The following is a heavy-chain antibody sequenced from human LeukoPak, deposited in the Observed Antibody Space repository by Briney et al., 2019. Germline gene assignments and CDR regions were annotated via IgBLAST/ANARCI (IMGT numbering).Heavy chain of an antibody. V-gene: IGHV4-34*01. CDR2: INHSGST. J-gene: IGHJ3*02. Sequence: SETLSLTCAVYGGSFSGYYWSWIRQPPGKGLEWIGEINHSGSTNYNPSLKSRVTISVDTSKNQFSLKLSSVTAADTAVYYCARAAPDAFDIWGQGTMVTVSS. CDR3: ARAAPDAFDI. CDR1: GGSFSGYY.